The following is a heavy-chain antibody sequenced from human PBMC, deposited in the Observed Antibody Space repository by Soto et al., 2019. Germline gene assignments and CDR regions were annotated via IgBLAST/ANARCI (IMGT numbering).Heavy chain of an antibody. V-gene: IGHV4-59*01. J-gene: IGHJ4*02. D-gene: IGHD6-13*01. Sequence: KTSETLSLTCTVSGGSMRNYFWTGIRQPPGKGLEWIGYIHYSGATSFFPSYNPSLRGRVTISEDTSKNQFSLKLLSVTTADTAVYFCAAGEASSRNLAPYYLDFWGQGTLVTVSS. CDR2: IHYSGATSFFP. CDR3: AAGEASSRNLAPYYLDF. CDR1: GGSMRNYF.